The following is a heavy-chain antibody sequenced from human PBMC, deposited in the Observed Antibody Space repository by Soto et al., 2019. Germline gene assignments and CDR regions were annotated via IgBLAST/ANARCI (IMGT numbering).Heavy chain of an antibody. Sequence: QVQLQESGPGLVKPSGTLSLTCAVYGDSMSTDNWWSWVRQPPGKGLEWIGEVYPDGSTNYNPSLKSRVTISLDKSKNQFSLKVTSVTAADTAVYYCAKVSRYGSANYFDPWGQGTLVIVSS. V-gene: IGHV4-4*02. CDR3: AKVSRYGSANYFDP. CDR1: GDSMSTDNW. J-gene: IGHJ5*02. D-gene: IGHD3-10*01. CDR2: VYPDGST.